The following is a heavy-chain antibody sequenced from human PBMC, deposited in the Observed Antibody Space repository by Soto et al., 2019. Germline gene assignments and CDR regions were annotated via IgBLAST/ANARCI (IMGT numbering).Heavy chain of an antibody. J-gene: IGHJ4*02. D-gene: IGHD5-18*01. CDR3: ARDYGLQAHFDY. V-gene: IGHV3-21*01. CDR1: GFTFSSYS. Sequence: ESGGGLVKPGGSLRLSCAASGFTFSSYSMNWVRQAPGTGLEWVSSISSSSSYLYYADSVKGRFTISRDNAKNSLYLQMNSLRAEDTAVYYCARDYGLQAHFDYWGQGTLVTVSS. CDR2: ISSSSSYL.